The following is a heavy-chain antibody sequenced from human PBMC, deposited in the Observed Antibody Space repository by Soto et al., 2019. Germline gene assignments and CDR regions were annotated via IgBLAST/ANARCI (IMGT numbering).Heavy chain of an antibody. J-gene: IGHJ5*02. V-gene: IGHV5-51*01. CDR2: IYPGDSDT. CDR1: GYSFTSYW. Sequence: PGEYLKISCKSSGYSFTSYWIGWVRQMPGKGLEWMGIIYPGDSDTRYSPSFQGQVTISADKSISTAYLQWSSLKASDTAMYYCARGGPLGARREDWFDPWGQGTLVTVSS. CDR3: ARGGPLGARREDWFDP. D-gene: IGHD1-26*01.